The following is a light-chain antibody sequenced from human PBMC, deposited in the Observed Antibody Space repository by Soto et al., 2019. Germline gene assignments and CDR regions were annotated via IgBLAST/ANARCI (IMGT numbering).Light chain of an antibody. J-gene: IGKJ1*01. Sequence: DVVMTQSPLSLPVTLGQPASISCRSSQSLIHSDGDTYLNWFQQRPGQSPRRLIYKVSDRDSGVPDRLGGSGSGTDFTLKISRVEAEDVGIYYCMQGTHWPWTFGQGTEVEIK. CDR2: KVS. CDR3: MQGTHWPWT. CDR1: QSLIHSDGDTY. V-gene: IGKV2-30*02.